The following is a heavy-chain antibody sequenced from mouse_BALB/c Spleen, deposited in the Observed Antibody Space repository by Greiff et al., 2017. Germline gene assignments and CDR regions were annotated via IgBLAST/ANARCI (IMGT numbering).Heavy chain of an antibody. CDR2: IYPGDGDT. J-gene: IGHJ3*01. Sequence: VQLQQSGAELARPGASVKLSCKASGYTFTSYWMQWVKQRPGQGLEWIGAIYPGDGDTRYTQKFKGKATLTADKSSSTAYMQLSSLASEDSAVYYCAVYYDCDGAWFAYWGQGTLVTVSA. D-gene: IGHD2-4*01. CDR3: AVYYDCDGAWFAY. V-gene: IGHV1-87*01. CDR1: GYTFTSYW.